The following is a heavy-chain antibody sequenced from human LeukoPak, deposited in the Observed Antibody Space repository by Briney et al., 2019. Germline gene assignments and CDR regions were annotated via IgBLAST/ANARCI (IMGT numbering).Heavy chain of an antibody. J-gene: IGHJ4*02. CDR2: INHSGST. Sequence: SETLSLTCAVYGGSFSGYYWSWIRQPPGKGLEWIGEINHSGSTNYNPSLKSRVTISVDTSKNQFSLKLSSVTAADTAVYYCARGRYSSSWYRYWGQGTLVTVSS. D-gene: IGHD6-13*01. V-gene: IGHV4-34*01. CDR1: GGSFSGYY. CDR3: ARGRYSSSWYRY.